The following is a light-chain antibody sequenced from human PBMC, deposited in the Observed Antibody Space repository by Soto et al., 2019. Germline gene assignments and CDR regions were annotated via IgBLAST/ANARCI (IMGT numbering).Light chain of an antibody. CDR3: QQYSSSPS. Sequence: EIVMTQSPTTLSVSPGEISTLSCRASQSVSTNLAWYRQKPGQVPSLLIYGASTRASGIPARLSGSGSGTEFTLTIGSMKSEDFAVYYCQQYSSSPSFGQGTRLEI. V-gene: IGKV3-15*01. J-gene: IGKJ5*01. CDR1: QSVSTN. CDR2: GAS.